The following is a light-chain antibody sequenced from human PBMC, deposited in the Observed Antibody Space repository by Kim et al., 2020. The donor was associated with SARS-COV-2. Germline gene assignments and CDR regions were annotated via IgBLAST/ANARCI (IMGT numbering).Light chain of an antibody. CDR1: QDISGW. J-gene: IGKJ4*01. CDR3: HQVKSFPLT. CDR2: SAS. V-gene: IGKV1-12*01. Sequence: SASIGDRVTVACRASQDISGWLAWYQQKAGKAPKLLIHSASTLQSGVSSRFSGSGFGTNFTLTINSLQPEDFGTYYCHQVKSFPLTFGGGTKLEI.